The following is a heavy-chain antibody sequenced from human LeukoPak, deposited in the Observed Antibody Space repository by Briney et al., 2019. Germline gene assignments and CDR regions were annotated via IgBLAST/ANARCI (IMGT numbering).Heavy chain of an antibody. CDR1: GGAISTTSYY. CDR3: ARRTWGGPHYFDY. D-gene: IGHD3-3*01. Sequence: SETLSLTCTVSGGAISTTSYYWGWIRQPPGKGLEWIGNIYYSGSTFYNPSFKSRVTISVDTSKNQFSLKVNSMTAADTAVYFCARRTWGGPHYFDYWGQGTLVTVSS. CDR2: IYYSGST. V-gene: IGHV4-39*01. J-gene: IGHJ4*02.